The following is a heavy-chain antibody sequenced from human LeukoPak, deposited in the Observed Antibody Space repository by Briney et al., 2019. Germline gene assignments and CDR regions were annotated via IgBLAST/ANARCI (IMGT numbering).Heavy chain of an antibody. J-gene: IGHJ6*03. Sequence: GASVKVSCKASGYTFTSYYIHWVRQAPGQGLEWMGIFNPSGGSTNYAQKFQGRVTMTRDTSTSTVYMELSSLRSEDTAVYYCARGVKAARPYYYYYYMDVWGKGTTVTVSS. CDR1: GYTFTSYY. D-gene: IGHD6-6*01. CDR2: FNPSGGST. V-gene: IGHV1-46*01. CDR3: ARGVKAARPYYYYYYMDV.